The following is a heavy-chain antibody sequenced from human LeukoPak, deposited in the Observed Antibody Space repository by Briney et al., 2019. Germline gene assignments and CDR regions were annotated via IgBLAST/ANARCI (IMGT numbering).Heavy chain of an antibody. D-gene: IGHD6-19*01. CDR2: IYYSGRT. CDR3: VRQIAVSGTGVGWFDP. V-gene: IGHV4-30-4*07. CDR1: GGSISSGGYS. J-gene: IGHJ5*02. Sequence: PSQTLSLTCAVSGGSISSGGYSWSWIRQPPGKGLEWIGYIYYSGRTYYNPSLKSRVTISVDTSKTQFSLRLSSVTAADTAVYYCVRQIAVSGTGVGWFDPWGQGTQVTVSS.